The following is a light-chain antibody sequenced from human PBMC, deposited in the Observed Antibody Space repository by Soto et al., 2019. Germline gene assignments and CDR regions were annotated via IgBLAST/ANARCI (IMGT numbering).Light chain of an antibody. J-gene: IGLJ2*01. CDR2: DVS. CDR3: SSYAGSYTLV. CDR1: SNDVGGYNF. V-gene: IGLV2-11*01. Sequence: QSSLTQPRSVSGSPGQSVTISCTGTSNDVGGYNFVSWYQQHPGKVPKLFIYDVSRRPSGVPDRFSGSKSGNTASLTISGXQXXXXXDYYCSSYAGSYTLVFGGGTKLTVL.